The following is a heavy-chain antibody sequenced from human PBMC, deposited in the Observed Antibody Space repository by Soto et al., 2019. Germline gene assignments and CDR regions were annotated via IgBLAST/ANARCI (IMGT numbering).Heavy chain of an antibody. CDR3: AKHIAAAGTGGDY. Sequence: EVQLLESGGGLVQPGGSLRLSCAASGFTFSSYAMSWVRQAPGKGLEWVSATSGSGGSTYYADSVKGRFTISRDNFKNTLYLQMNSLRAEDTAVYYCAKHIAAAGTGGDYWGQGTLVTVSS. J-gene: IGHJ4*02. CDR2: TSGSGGST. V-gene: IGHV3-23*01. D-gene: IGHD6-13*01. CDR1: GFTFSSYA.